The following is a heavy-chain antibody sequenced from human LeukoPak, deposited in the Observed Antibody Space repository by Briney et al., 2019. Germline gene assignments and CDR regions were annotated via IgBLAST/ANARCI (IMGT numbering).Heavy chain of an antibody. CDR1: GYTFTGYY. Sequence: ASVKVSCKASGYTFTGYYRHWVRQAPGQGLEWMGWINPNSGGTNYAQKFQGRVTMTRDTSISTAYMELSRLRSDDTAVYYCARDHEWLVDAFDIWGQGTMVTVSS. D-gene: IGHD6-19*01. CDR3: ARDHEWLVDAFDI. J-gene: IGHJ3*02. CDR2: INPNSGGT. V-gene: IGHV1-2*02.